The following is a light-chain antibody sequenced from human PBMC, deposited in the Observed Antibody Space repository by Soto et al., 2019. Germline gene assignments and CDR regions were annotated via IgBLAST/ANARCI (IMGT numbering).Light chain of an antibody. CDR2: EVS. Sequence: QSALTQPASVSGSPGQSITISCTGTSSDVGGFNYVSWYQQNPGKAPKLMIYEVSNRPSGVSYRFSGSKSGNTASLTISGLQAEDEAHYYCNSYTSRSTVVFGGGTKVTVL. CDR3: NSYTSRSTVV. V-gene: IGLV2-14*01. CDR1: SSDVGGFNY. J-gene: IGLJ2*01.